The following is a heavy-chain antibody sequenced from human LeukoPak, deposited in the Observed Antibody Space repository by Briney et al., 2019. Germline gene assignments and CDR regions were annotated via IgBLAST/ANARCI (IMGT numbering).Heavy chain of an antibody. V-gene: IGHV3-21*01. CDR2: ITSPVGHI. CDR1: GFTFSTYS. D-gene: IGHD3-10*01. Sequence: GGSLRLSCAASGFTFSTYSMNWVRQAPGKGLEWVSSITSPVGHIYYADSLKGRITISRDNAKNSLYLQMNSLRAEDTAVYYCARDGSGSADVDFDYWGQGTLVTVSS. CDR3: ARDGSGSADVDFDY. J-gene: IGHJ4*02.